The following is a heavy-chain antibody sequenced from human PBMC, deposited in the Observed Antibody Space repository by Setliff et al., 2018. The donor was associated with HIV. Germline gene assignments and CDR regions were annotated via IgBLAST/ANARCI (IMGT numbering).Heavy chain of an antibody. D-gene: IGHD3-22*01. Sequence: LRLSCAASGFTFSDYYMSWIRQAPGKGLEWVSYISSSSSSYTNYADSVKGRFTISRDNAKNSLYLQMDSLRAEDTAVYYCARAYYHHSGAYWSTDYYYSYIDVWGKGTTVTVSS. CDR2: ISSSSSSYT. V-gene: IGHV3-11*05. J-gene: IGHJ6*03. CDR1: GFTFSDYY. CDR3: ARAYYHHSGAYWSTDYYYSYIDV.